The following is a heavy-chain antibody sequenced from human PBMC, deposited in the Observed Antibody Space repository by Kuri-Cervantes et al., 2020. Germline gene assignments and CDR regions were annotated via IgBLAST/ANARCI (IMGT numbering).Heavy chain of an antibody. D-gene: IGHD5-18*01. J-gene: IGHJ4*02. CDR3: ARERTAIRFFDY. V-gene: IGHV4-30-4*08. CDR1: GGSISSGGYY. CDR2: IYYSGST. Sequence: LRLSCTVSGGSISSGGYYWSWIRQHPGKGLEWIGYIYYSGSTYYNPSLKSRVTISVDTSKNQFSLKLSSVTAADTAVYYCARERTAIRFFDYWGQGTLVTVSS.